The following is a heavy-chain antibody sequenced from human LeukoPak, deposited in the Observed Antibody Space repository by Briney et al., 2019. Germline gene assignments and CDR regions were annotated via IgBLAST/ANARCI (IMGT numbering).Heavy chain of an antibody. J-gene: IGHJ4*02. D-gene: IGHD5-24*01. CDR2: ISSSGSTI. CDR3: AGGFPRDGYKI. V-gene: IGHV3-48*04. Sequence: GGSLRLSCEASGFTFSTYGINWVRQAPGKGLEWVSYISSSGSTIYYADSVKGRFTISRDNAKNSLYLQMNSLRAEDTAVYYCAGGFPRDGYKIWGQGTLVTVSS. CDR1: GFTFSTYG.